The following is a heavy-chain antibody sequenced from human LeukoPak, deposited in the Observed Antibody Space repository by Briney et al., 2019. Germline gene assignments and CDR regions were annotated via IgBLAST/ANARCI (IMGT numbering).Heavy chain of an antibody. J-gene: IGHJ5*02. Sequence: SETLSLTCTVSGGSISSGSYYWGWFRQPAGKGLEWIGRIYTSGSTNYNPSLKSRVTISVDTSKNQFSLKLSSVTAADTAVYYCSRAGTTVTTNWFDPWGQGTLVTVSS. CDR2: IYTSGST. CDR3: SRAGTTVTTNWFDP. CDR1: GGSISSGSYY. V-gene: IGHV4-61*02. D-gene: IGHD4-17*01.